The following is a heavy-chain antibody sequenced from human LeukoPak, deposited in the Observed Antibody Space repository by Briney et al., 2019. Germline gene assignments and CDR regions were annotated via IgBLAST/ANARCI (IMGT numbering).Heavy chain of an antibody. J-gene: IGHJ5*02. CDR1: GFTFSNYW. V-gene: IGHV3-7*01. Sequence: WGSLRLSCAASGFTFSNYWMSWVRQAPGKGLEWVANINQDGSEKYYVDSVKGRFTISRDNAKNSLYLQMNSLRAEDTAVYYCARRVNWFDPWGQGTLVTVSS. CDR3: ARRVNWFDP. D-gene: IGHD3-10*01. CDR2: INQDGSEK.